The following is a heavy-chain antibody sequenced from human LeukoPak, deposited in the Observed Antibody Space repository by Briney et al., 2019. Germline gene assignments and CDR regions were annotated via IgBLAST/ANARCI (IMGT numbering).Heavy chain of an antibody. Sequence: GGSLRLSCAASGLTFSSYGMHWVRQAPGKGLEWVAVISYDGSNKYYADSVKGRFTISRDNSKNTLYLQMNSLRAEDTAVYYCAKGLKDIDSSGWYVSHSRYYGMDVWGQGTTVTVSS. CDR1: GLTFSSYG. CDR3: AKGLKDIDSSGWYVSHSRYYGMDV. D-gene: IGHD6-19*01. J-gene: IGHJ6*02. CDR2: ISYDGSNK. V-gene: IGHV3-30*18.